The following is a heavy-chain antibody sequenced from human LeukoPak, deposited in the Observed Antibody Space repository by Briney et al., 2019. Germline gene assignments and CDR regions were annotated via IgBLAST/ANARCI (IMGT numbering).Heavy chain of an antibody. CDR3: ARQNSGFIAAAGRFDY. D-gene: IGHD6-13*01. Sequence: PSETLSLTCTVSVGSISSSSYYWGWIRQPRGKGLEWMGSIYYSGSTYYNPSLKSRVTISVDTSKNQCFRKLSALTAADTAVYYCARQNSGFIAAAGRFDYWGQGTLVTVSS. V-gene: IGHV4-39*01. CDR2: IYYSGST. J-gene: IGHJ4*02. CDR1: VGSISSSSYY.